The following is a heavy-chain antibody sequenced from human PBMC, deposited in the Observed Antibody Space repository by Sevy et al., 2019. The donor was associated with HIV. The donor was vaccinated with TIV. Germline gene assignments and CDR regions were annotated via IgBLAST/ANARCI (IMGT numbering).Heavy chain of an antibody. CDR2: ISAYNGNT. V-gene: IGHV1-18*01. CDR1: GYTFTSYG. Sequence: ASVKVSCKASGYTFTSYGISWVRQAPGQGLEWMGWISAYNGNTNYAQKLQGRVTMTTDTSTSTAYMELRSLRSDDTAVYYRARDGGLGDYGSDYYYGMDVWGQGTTVTVSS. CDR3: ARDGGLGDYGSDYYYGMDV. D-gene: IGHD4-17*01. J-gene: IGHJ6*02.